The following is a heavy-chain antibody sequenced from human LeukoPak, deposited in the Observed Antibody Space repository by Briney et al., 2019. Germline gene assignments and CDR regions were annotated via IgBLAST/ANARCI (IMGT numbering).Heavy chain of an antibody. D-gene: IGHD1-1*01. V-gene: IGHV4-59*11. CDR2: IYYSGST. J-gene: IGHJ4*02. CDR1: GGSIRSHY. CDR3: ARGWNDVLLSYFDY. Sequence: PSETLSLTCTVSGGSIRSHYWSWIRQAPGKGLEWIGYIYYSGSTNYNPSLKSRVTISVDTSKNQFSLKLSSVTAADTAVYYCARGWNDVLLSYFDYWGQGTLVTVSS.